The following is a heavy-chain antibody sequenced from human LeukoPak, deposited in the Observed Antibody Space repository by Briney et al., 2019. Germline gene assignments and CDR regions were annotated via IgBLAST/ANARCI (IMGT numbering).Heavy chain of an antibody. J-gene: IGHJ5*01. V-gene: IGHV3-33*06. CDR2: IWSDASNR. CDR3: AKYSQRGFDYSNALES. D-gene: IGHD4-11*01. CDR1: GFTFNSYG. Sequence: PGRSLRLSCAASGFTFNSYGMHWVRQAPGTGPEWVAVIWSDASNRYYADSVKGRFTISRDNFKKTVYLQMNSLKVEDTAVYYCAKYSQRGFDYSNALESWGQGTLVTVSS.